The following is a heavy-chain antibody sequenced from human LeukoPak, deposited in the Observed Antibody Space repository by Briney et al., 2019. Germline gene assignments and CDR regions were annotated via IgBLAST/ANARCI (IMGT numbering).Heavy chain of an antibody. CDR1: GFTFSSYN. D-gene: IGHD3-22*01. CDR3: ASHPSGGYDSSGYFGLDY. CDR2: ITSGSSYI. J-gene: IGHJ4*02. Sequence: GGSLRLSCAASGFTFSSYNMNWVRQAPGKGLEWVSSITSGSSYIYYADSVKGRFTISRDDAKNSLYLQMNSLRAEDTAVYYCASHPSGGYDSSGYFGLDYWGQGTLVTVSS. V-gene: IGHV3-21*01.